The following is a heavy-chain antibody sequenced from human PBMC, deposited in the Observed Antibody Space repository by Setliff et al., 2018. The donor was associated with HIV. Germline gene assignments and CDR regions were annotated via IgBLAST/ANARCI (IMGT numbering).Heavy chain of an antibody. CDR1: GYTFTSYD. Sequence: ASVKVSCKTSGYTFTSYDINWVRQATGQGLEWMGWMNPNSGNTGYAQKFQGRVTMTRNTSISTAYMELSSLRSEYSAVYYCASSWSRVPYYGLDVWGQGTTVTVSS. CDR3: ASSWSRVPYYGLDV. CDR2: MNPNSGNT. J-gene: IGHJ6*02. D-gene: IGHD6-13*01. V-gene: IGHV1-8*01.